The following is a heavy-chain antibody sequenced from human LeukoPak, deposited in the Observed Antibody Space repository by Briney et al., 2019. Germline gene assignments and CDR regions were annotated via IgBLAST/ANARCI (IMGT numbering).Heavy chain of an antibody. CDR1: GYTFTGYY. CDR2: INPNSGGT. CDR3: ARDDNYYDSSGYYLYYYYYGMDV. J-gene: IGHJ6*02. Sequence: PGASVKVSCKASGYTFTGYYMHWVRQAPGQGLEWMGWINPNSGGTNYAQKFQGRVTMTRDTSISTAYMELSRLRSDDTAVYYCARDDNYYDSSGYYLYYYYYGMDVWGQGTTVTVSS. D-gene: IGHD3-22*01. V-gene: IGHV1-2*02.